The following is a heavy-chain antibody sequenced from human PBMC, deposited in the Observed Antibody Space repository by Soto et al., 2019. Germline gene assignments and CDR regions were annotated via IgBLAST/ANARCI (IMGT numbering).Heavy chain of an antibody. V-gene: IGHV1-2*02. CDR1: GYTFTGYY. D-gene: IGHD6-13*01. J-gene: IGHJ4*02. Sequence: ASVKVSCKASGYTFTGYYMHWVRQAPGQGLEWMGWINPNSGGTNYAQKFQGRVTMTRDTSISTAYMELSRLRSDDTAVYYCARLCDSSSWSADYWGQGTLVTVSS. CDR3: ARLCDSSSWSADY. CDR2: INPNSGGT.